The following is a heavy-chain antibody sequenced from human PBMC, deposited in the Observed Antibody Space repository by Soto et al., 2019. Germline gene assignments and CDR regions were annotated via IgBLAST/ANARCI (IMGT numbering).Heavy chain of an antibody. V-gene: IGHV3-33*01. Sequence: QVQLVESGGGVVQPGRSLRLSCAVSGFTFRNYGMHWVRQAPGKGLEWVAVIPDDGSYQYYADSVKGRFTISRDKSMNTLYLQMNSLRAEDTAVYYCVSDDDNDENGLDYWGQGTLVTVSS. CDR3: VSDDDNDENGLDY. J-gene: IGHJ4*02. D-gene: IGHD1-1*01. CDR1: GFTFRNYG. CDR2: IPDDGSYQ.